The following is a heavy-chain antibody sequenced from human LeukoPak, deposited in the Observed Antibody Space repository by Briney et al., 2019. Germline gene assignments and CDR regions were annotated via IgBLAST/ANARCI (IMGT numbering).Heavy chain of an antibody. Sequence: GASVKVSCKASNYTFTNYGISWVRQAPGQGLEWMGWISAYNGNTNYAQKLQSRVTMTTDTSTSTAYMELRSLRSGDTAVYYCARDRGVFKVFDYWGQGTLVTVSS. CDR1: NYTFTNYG. CDR3: ARDRGVFKVFDY. D-gene: IGHD3-10*01. J-gene: IGHJ4*02. V-gene: IGHV1-18*01. CDR2: ISAYNGNT.